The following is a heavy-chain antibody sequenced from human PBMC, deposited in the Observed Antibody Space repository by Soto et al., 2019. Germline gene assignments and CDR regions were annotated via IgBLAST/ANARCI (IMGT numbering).Heavy chain of an antibody. CDR2: IYYSGST. V-gene: IGHV4-31*01. Sequence: PSETLSLTCTFSGGSISSGGYYWSWIRQQPGKGLEWIGYIYYSGSTYYNPSLKSPVTISVDTSKNQFSLKLSSVTAADTVVYYCARGGYSSSWYLFDYWGQGTLVTVSS. CDR3: ARGGYSSSWYLFDY. D-gene: IGHD6-13*01. J-gene: IGHJ4*02. CDR1: GGSISSGGYY.